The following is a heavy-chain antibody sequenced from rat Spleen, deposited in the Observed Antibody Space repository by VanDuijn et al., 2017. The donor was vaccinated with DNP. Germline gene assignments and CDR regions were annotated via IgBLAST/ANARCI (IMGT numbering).Heavy chain of an antibody. V-gene: IGHV5-22*01. CDR1: GFTFSDYN. J-gene: IGHJ2*01. CDR2: ISYEGGST. Sequence: EVQLVESGGGLVQPGRSLKLSCAASGFTFSDYNMAWVRQAPKKGLEWVASISYEGGSTYYGDSVKGRLTISRDNAKSTLFLQMDSLRSEDMATYYCARSRWDYFDYWGQGVMVTVSS. CDR3: ARSRWDYFDY.